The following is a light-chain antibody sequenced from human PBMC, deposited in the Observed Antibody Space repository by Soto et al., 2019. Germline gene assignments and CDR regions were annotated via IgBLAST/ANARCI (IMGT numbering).Light chain of an antibody. J-gene: IGKJ4*01. Sequence: DFQMTQSPSSVSASVGDRVTITCRASQGISSWLAWYQQKPGKAPNLLIHTASSLPRGVPTSFRGGGSVSDFTLTIRSLQAEDFDTEYCHQPKSRLTAFGGVKKVEL. CDR1: QGISSW. CDR2: TAS. V-gene: IGKV1-12*01. CDR3: HQPKSRLTA.